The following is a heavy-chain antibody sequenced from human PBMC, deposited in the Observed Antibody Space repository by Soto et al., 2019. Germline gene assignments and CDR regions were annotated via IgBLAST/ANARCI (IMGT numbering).Heavy chain of an antibody. CDR1: GYTFTGYY. D-gene: IGHD5-12*01. CDR3: ARDLISPQVDTIDVPLDY. CDR2: INPNSGGT. Sequence: ASVKVSCKASGYTFTGYYMHWVRQAPGQGLEWMGWINPNSGGTNYAQKFQGRVTMTRDTSISTAYMELSRLRSDDTAVYYCARDLISPQVDTIDVPLDYWGQGTLVTVSS. J-gene: IGHJ4*02. V-gene: IGHV1-2*02.